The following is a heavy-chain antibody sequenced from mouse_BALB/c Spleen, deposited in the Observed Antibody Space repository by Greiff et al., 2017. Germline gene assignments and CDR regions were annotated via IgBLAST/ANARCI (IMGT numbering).Heavy chain of an antibody. J-gene: IGHJ2*01. CDR3: ARVNGNWGTYYFDY. V-gene: IGHV2-9*02. Sequence: VKLQESGPGLVAPSQSLSITCTVSGFSLTSYGVHWVRQPPGKGLEWLGVIWAGGSTNYNSALMSRLSISKDNSKSQVFLKMNSLQTDDTAMYYCARVNGNWGTYYFDYWGQGTTLTVSS. CDR2: IWAGGST. D-gene: IGHD2-1*01. CDR1: GFSLTSYG.